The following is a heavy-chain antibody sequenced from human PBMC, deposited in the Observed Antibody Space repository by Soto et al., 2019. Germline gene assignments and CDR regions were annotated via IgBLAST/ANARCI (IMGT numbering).Heavy chain of an antibody. CDR2: IIPIFGTA. D-gene: IGHD3-10*01. J-gene: IGHJ6*02. CDR1: GGTFSSYA. Sequence: SVKVSCKASGGTFSSYAISWVRQAPGQGLEWMGGIIPIFGTANYAQKFQGRVTITADESTSTAYMELSSLRSEDTAVYYCASSPTGSGSYYNYYYGMDVWGQGTTVTVSS. V-gene: IGHV1-69*13. CDR3: ASSPTGSGSYYNYYYGMDV.